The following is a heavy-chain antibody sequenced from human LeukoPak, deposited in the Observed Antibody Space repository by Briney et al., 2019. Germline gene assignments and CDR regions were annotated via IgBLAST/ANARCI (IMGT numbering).Heavy chain of an antibody. J-gene: IGHJ5*01. D-gene: IGHD3-3*01. CDR3: ARDGPPVPTIFRTFDS. Sequence: GGSLRLSCAASGFTFNTYTMNWVRQAPGKGLEWVSLISSSSSHIYYADSVKGRFTIFRDNAKNSLYLQMNSLRAEDTAVYYCARDGPPVPTIFRTFDSWGQGSLVTVSS. CDR1: GFTFNTYT. CDR2: ISSSSSHI. V-gene: IGHV3-21*01.